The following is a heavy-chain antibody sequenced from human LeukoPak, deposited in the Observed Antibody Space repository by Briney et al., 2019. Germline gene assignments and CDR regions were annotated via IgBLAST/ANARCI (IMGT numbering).Heavy chain of an antibody. CDR1: GFTFSSYE. J-gene: IGHJ3*02. Sequence: PGGSLRLSCAASGFTFSSYEMNWVRQAPGKGLEWVSSISRSSNYIYYADSVKGRFTTSRDNAQNSLYLQMNSLRAEDTAVYYCARSQQLPLISHAFDIWGQGTLVTVSS. D-gene: IGHD5-18*01. V-gene: IGHV3-21*01. CDR3: ARSQQLPLISHAFDI. CDR2: ISRSSNYI.